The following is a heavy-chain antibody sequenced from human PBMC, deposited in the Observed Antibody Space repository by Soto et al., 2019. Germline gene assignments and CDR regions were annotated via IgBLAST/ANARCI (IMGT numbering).Heavy chain of an antibody. CDR2: ISYDGTNK. V-gene: IGHV3-30-3*01. CDR3: ARQLAVTGSRRAFDL. D-gene: IGHD6-19*01. CDR1: GFTFSSYA. Sequence: QVQLVESGGDVVQPGKSLRLSCAASGFTFSSYAMHWVRQAPGKGLEWVAVISYDGTNKYYADSVEGRFTISRDNSKNTLFLQMNSLRAEDTAVYYCARQLAVTGSRRAFDLWGQGTLVTVSS. J-gene: IGHJ4*02.